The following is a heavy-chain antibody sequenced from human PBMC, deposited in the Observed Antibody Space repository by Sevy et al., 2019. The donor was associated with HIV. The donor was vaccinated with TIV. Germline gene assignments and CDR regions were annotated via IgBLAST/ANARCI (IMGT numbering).Heavy chain of an antibody. V-gene: IGHV3-49*03. Sequence: GGSLRLSCTASGFTFGDCAMSWFRQAPGKGLEWVGFIRARTYGGTTEYAASVKGRFTISRDDSKSIAYLRMNSLKTEDTAVYYCSQVLGWAAPEQLYYWGQGTLVTVSS. CDR2: IRARTYGGTT. D-gene: IGHD1-1*01. J-gene: IGHJ4*02. CDR3: SQVLGWAAPEQLYY. CDR1: GFTFGDCA.